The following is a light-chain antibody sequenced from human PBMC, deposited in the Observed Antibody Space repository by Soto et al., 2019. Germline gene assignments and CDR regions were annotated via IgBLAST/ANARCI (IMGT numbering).Light chain of an antibody. Sequence: EIVLTQSPGTLSLSPGERATLSCRASQSVSNSYLAWYQQKPGQAPRLLIYSASSRATGIPDRFSGSGSGTDFTLTISRLEPEDFAVYYCQQYGSSPVTFGQGTELEIK. V-gene: IGKV3-20*01. CDR3: QQYGSSPVT. CDR1: QSVSNSY. J-gene: IGKJ2*01. CDR2: SAS.